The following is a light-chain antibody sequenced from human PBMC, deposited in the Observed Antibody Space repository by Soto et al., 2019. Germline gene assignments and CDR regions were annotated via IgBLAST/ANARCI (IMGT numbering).Light chain of an antibody. CDR2: LNSDGSH. CDR1: SGHSSYA. Sequence: QPVLTQSPSASASLGASVKLTCTLSSGHSSYAIAWHQQQPEKGPRYLMKLNSDGSHSKGDGIPDHLSGSSSGAERYLTISSLQSEDEADYYCQTWGTGIRVFGTGTKLTVL. J-gene: IGLJ1*01. V-gene: IGLV4-69*01. CDR3: QTWGTGIRV.